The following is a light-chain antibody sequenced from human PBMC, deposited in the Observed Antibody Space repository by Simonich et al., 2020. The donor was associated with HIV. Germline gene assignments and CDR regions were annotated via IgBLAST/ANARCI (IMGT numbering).Light chain of an antibody. CDR3: QQYNYWLIT. Sequence: DIVMTQSPDSLAVSLGERATINCKSSQSILYSSSNNNYLAWYQQKPGQPPKLLIYWASTRESGVPDRFSGSGSGTDFTLTISSLQAEDVAVYYCQQYNYWLITFGQGTRLEIK. J-gene: IGKJ5*01. CDR1: QSILYSSSNNNY. V-gene: IGKV4-1*01. CDR2: WAS.